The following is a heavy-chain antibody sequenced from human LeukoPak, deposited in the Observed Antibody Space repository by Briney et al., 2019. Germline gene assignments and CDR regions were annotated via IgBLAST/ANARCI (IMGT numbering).Heavy chain of an antibody. V-gene: IGHV4-59*12. CDR2: IYYSGST. Sequence: KPSETLSLTCTVSGGSISNFYWSWIRQPPGKGLEWIGYIYYSGSTYYNPSLKSRVTISVDTSKNQFSLKLSSVTAADTAVYYCARDGRGLGFYYYYMDAWGKGTTVTVSS. CDR3: ARDGRGLGFYYYYMDA. J-gene: IGHJ6*03. CDR1: GGSISNFY.